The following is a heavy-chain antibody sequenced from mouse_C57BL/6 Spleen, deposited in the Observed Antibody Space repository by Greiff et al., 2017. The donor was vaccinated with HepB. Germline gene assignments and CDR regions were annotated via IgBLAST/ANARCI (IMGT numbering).Heavy chain of an antibody. CDR2: IDPETGGT. CDR3: TRGNQPPMDY. Sequence: QVQLQQSGAELVRPGASVTLSCKASGYTFTDYEMHWVKQTPVHGLEWIGAIDPETGGTAYNQKFKGKAILTADKSSSTAYMELRSLTSEDSAVYYCTRGNQPPMDYWGQGTSVTVSS. V-gene: IGHV1-15*01. CDR1: GYTFTDYE. D-gene: IGHD6-1*01. J-gene: IGHJ4*01.